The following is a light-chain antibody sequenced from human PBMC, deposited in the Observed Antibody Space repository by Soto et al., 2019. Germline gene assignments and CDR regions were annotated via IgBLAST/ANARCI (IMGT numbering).Light chain of an antibody. J-gene: IGKJ1*01. CDR3: QQHNNWPTT. V-gene: IGKV3-11*01. Sequence: EIVLTQSPATLSLSPGERATLSCRASQSVTRFLAWYQQKPGQAPRLLIYDASNRATGIPARFSGSGSGTDFTLTISSLEPEDFAIYYCQQHNNWPTTFGQGTKVEIK. CDR2: DAS. CDR1: QSVTRF.